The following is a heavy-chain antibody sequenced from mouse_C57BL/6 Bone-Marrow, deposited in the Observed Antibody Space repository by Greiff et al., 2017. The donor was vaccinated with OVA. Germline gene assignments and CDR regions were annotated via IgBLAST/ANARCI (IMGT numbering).Heavy chain of an antibody. D-gene: IGHD1-2*01. Sequence: QVQLKESGAELARPGASVKLSCKASGYTFTSYGISWVKQRTGQGLEWIGEIYPRSGNTYYNEKFKGKATLTADKSSSTAYMELRSLTSEDSAVYFCARSPLPWFAYWGQGTLVTVSA. CDR1: GYTFTSYG. CDR3: ARSPLPWFAY. J-gene: IGHJ3*01. V-gene: IGHV1-81*01. CDR2: IYPRSGNT.